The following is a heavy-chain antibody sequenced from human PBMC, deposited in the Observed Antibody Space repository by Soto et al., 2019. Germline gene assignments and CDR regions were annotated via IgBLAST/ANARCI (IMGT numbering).Heavy chain of an antibody. CDR1: GFTFSSYA. CDR3: ARSDGSSGWANYFDY. V-gene: IGHV3-30-3*01. CDR2: ISYDGSNK. J-gene: IGHJ4*02. Sequence: QVQLVESGGGVVQPGRSLRLSCAASGFTFSSYAMHWVRQAPGKGLEWVAVISYDGSNKYYADSVKGRFTISRDNSKNTLYLQMNSLRAEDTAVYYCARSDGSSGWANYFDYWGQGTLVTVSS. D-gene: IGHD6-19*01.